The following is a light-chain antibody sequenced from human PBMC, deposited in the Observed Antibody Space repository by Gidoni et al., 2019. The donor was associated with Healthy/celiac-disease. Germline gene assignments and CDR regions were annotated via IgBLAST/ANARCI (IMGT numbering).Light chain of an antibody. CDR2: AEA. CDR1: QGMSSY. Sequence: AIRITQSPSSLSASTGDRGTITCRASQGMSSYLAWYQQTPGKAPKLLLYAEATLQSGVPSRFSGSGSVTDFTLTISCLHSEDFATYYRQQYYSYPRTFGPGTKVEIK. CDR3: QQYYSYPRT. J-gene: IGKJ1*01. V-gene: IGKV1-8*01.